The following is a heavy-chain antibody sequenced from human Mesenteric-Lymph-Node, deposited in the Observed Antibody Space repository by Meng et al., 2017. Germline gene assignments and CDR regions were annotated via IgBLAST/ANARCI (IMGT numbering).Heavy chain of an antibody. CDR3: ARDYLALRWENWFDP. D-gene: IGHD4-23*01. CDR2: TSSSGATI. CDR1: GFTFSSYA. Sequence: GESLKISCAASGFTFSSYAMSWIRQAPGKGLEWISYTSSSGATIYYADSVKGRFTISRDNAKNSLYLQMNSLRAEDTAVYYCARDYLALRWENWFDPWGQGTLVTVSS. V-gene: IGHV3-48*03. J-gene: IGHJ5*02.